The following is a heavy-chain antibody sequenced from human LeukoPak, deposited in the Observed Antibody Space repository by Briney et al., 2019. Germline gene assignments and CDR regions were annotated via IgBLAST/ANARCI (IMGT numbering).Heavy chain of an antibody. CDR2: IQSSSGST. D-gene: IGHD6-19*01. J-gene: IGHJ4*02. Sequence: GASVKVSCKASGYILTRYYVHWVRQAPAQGLEWMGVIQSSSGSTTYAQKFQGRVTMTRDTSTSTVYMELSSLGSEDTAVYYCARDYSGRSQALDYWGQGTLVTVSS. CDR3: ARDYSGRSQALDY. CDR1: GYILTRYY. V-gene: IGHV1-46*01.